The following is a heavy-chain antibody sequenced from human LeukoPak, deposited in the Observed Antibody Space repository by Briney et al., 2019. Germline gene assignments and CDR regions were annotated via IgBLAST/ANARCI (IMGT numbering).Heavy chain of an antibody. J-gene: IGHJ4*02. Sequence: ASVKVSCKASGYTFTGYYMHWVRQAPGQGLEWMGWINPNSRGTNYAQKFQGRVTMTRDTSISTAYMELSRLRSDDTAVYYCARDDGTYYYDSSGYYQQVLFDYWGQGTLVTVSS. D-gene: IGHD3-22*01. V-gene: IGHV1-2*02. CDR2: INPNSRGT. CDR3: ARDDGTYYYDSSGYYQQVLFDY. CDR1: GYTFTGYY.